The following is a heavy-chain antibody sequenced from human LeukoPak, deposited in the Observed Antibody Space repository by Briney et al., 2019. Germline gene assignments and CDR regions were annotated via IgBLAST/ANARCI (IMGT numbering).Heavy chain of an antibody. V-gene: IGHV3-7*01. CDR3: APGGVAGDY. Sequence: GGSLRLSCAASGFTFSSYWMSWVRQAPGKGLEWVANIKQDGSDKYYVDSVKGRFTISRDNAKNSLYLQMNSLRAEDTAIYYCAPGGVAGDYWGQGTLVTVSS. CDR2: IKQDGSDK. J-gene: IGHJ4*02. CDR1: GFTFSSYW. D-gene: IGHD6-19*01.